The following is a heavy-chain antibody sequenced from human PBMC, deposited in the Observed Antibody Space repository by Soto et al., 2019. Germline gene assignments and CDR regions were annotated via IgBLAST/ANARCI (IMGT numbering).Heavy chain of an antibody. J-gene: IGHJ6*03. CDR1: GFPFSSYA. CDR3: AKAGVKQQLDYYYYYYMDV. Sequence: PGGSLRLSCTASGFPFSSYAMSWVRQAPGKGLEWVSAISGSGGSTYYADSVKGRFTISRDNSKNTLYLQMNSLRAEDTAVYYCAKAGVKQQLDYYYYYYMDVWGKGTTVTVSS. V-gene: IGHV3-23*01. D-gene: IGHD6-13*01. CDR2: ISGSGGST.